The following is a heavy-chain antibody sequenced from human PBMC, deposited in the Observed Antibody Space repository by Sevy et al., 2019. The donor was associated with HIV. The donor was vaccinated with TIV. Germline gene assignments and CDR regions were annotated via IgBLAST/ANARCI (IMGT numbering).Heavy chain of an antibody. CDR1: GFTFSSYA. Sequence: GSLRLSCAASGFTFSSYAMSWVRQAPGKGLEWVSAISGSGGSTYYADTVKGRFTISRDNSKNTLYLQMNSLRGEDTAVYYCATPPHTIFGSLAYWGQGTLVTVSS. J-gene: IGHJ4*02. CDR2: ISGSGGST. D-gene: IGHD3-3*01. V-gene: IGHV3-23*01. CDR3: ATPPHTIFGSLAY.